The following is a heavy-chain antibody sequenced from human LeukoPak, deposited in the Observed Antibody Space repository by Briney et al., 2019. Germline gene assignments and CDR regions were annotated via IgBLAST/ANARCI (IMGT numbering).Heavy chain of an antibody. CDR1: GGFISDTSHY. V-gene: IGHV4-39*07. J-gene: IGHJ6*03. CDR3: ARGYYHYYIEV. CDR2: FYKTGDT. Sequence: SETLSLTCNVVGGFISDTSHYWAWIRQPPGKGLEWIGTFYKTGDTYYEPSLKSRVTISRDASQNHLSLRLTSVTAADTAVYYCARGYYHYYIEVWGKGTTVTVSS.